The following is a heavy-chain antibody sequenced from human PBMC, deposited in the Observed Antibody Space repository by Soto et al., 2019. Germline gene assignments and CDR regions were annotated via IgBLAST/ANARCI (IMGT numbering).Heavy chain of an antibody. Sequence: QVQLVQSGAEVKKPGSSVKVSCKASGGTFSSYTISWVRQAPGQGLEWMGRIIPILGIANYAQKFQGRVTITADKSTSTAYMELSSLRSEDTDVYYCARDQGGVEYSSSSTFDYWGQGTLVTVSS. D-gene: IGHD6-6*01. CDR1: GGTFSSYT. V-gene: IGHV1-69*08. CDR3: ARDQGGVEYSSSSTFDY. J-gene: IGHJ4*02. CDR2: IIPILGIA.